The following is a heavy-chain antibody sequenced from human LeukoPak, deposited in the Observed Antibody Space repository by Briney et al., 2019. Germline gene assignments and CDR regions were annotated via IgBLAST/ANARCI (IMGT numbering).Heavy chain of an antibody. V-gene: IGHV3-23*01. Sequence: GGSLRLSCAVSGITLSNYGMSWVRQAPGKGLEWVAGISDSGGRTNYADSVKGRFTISRDNPKNTLYLQMNSLRAEDTAVYFCAKRGIVIRVILVGLHKEAYYFDSWGQGALVTVSS. CDR1: GITLSNYG. J-gene: IGHJ4*02. CDR3: AKRGIVIRVILVGLHKEAYYFDS. D-gene: IGHD3-16*01. CDR2: ISDSGGRT.